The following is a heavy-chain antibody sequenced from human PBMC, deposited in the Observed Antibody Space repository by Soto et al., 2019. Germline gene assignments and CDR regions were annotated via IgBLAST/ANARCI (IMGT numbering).Heavy chain of an antibody. J-gene: IGHJ6*02. CDR2: IIPIFGTA. V-gene: IGHV1-69*06. Sequence: GASVKVSCKASGGTFSSYAISWVRQAPGQGLEWMGGIIPIFGTANYAQKFQGRVTINADKSTSTAYMELSSLRSEDTAVYYCAREYSSSSGYYYGMDVWGQGTTVTVS. CDR3: AREYSSSSGYYYGMDV. CDR1: GGTFSSYA. D-gene: IGHD6-6*01.